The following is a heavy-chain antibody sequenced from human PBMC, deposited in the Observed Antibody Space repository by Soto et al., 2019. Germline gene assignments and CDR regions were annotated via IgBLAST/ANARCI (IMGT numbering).Heavy chain of an antibody. CDR3: ATKGRWYVGYYYYGMDV. CDR2: IIPIFGTA. D-gene: IGHD6-13*01. V-gene: IGHV1-69*06. J-gene: IGHJ6*02. Sequence: SVKVSCKSSGGTFSSYAISCVRQAPGQGLEWMGGIIPIFGTANYAQKFQGRVTMTEDTSTDTAYMELSSLRSEDTAVYYCATKGRWYVGYYYYGMDVWGQGTTVTVSS. CDR1: GGTFSSYA.